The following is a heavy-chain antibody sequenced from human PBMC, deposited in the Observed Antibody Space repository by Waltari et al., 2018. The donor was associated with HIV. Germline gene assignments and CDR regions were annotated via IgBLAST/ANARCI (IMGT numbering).Heavy chain of an antibody. CDR1: GFSFSSYG. V-gene: IGHV3-30*18. J-gene: IGHJ3*02. CDR3: AKDRTVAAI. Sequence: QVQLVESGGGVVQPGRSLRFSCAASGFSFSSYGMHWVRQAPGKGLEWVAVIWQDGGNKYYADAVKGRFTISRDNSKNTLYLQMSSLRAEDTAMYYCAKDRTVAAIWGQGTMVTVSS. CDR2: IWQDGGNK. D-gene: IGHD4-17*01.